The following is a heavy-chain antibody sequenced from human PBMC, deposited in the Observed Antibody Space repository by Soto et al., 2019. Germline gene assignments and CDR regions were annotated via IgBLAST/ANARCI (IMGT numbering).Heavy chain of an antibody. CDR2: IYYSGST. CDR3: ARLLHLRGYSGYDSGMDV. J-gene: IGHJ6*02. CDR1: GGSIRSGDYY. V-gene: IGHV4-30-4*01. D-gene: IGHD5-12*01. Sequence: PSETLSLTCTVSGGSIRSGDYYWSWIRQPPGKGLEWIGYIYYSGSTNYNPSLKSRVTISVDTSKNQFSLKLSSVTAADTAVYYCARLLHLRGYSGYDSGMDVWGQGTTVTVSS.